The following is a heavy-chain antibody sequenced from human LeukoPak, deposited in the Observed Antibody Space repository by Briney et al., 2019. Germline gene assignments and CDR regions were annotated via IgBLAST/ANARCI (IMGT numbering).Heavy chain of an antibody. CDR1: GGTFSIYA. CDR2: IIPILGIA. J-gene: IGHJ4*02. V-gene: IGHV1-69*04. Sequence: SVKVSCKASGGTFSIYAISWVRQAPGQGLEWMGRIIPILGIANYAQKFQGRVTITADKSTSTAYMELSSLRSEDTAVYYCARDAHYYDSSGYYDYWGQGTLVTVSS. CDR3: ARDAHYYDSSGYYDY. D-gene: IGHD3-22*01.